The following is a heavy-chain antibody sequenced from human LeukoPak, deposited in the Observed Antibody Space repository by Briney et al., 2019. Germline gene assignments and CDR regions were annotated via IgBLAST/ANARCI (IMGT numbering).Heavy chain of an antibody. J-gene: IGHJ4*02. CDR1: GYTFTDYY. V-gene: IGHV1-2*02. CDR2: IDPNGGGT. D-gene: IGHD4-17*01. Sequence: ASVKASCKASGYTFTDYYMHWVRQAPGQGVEWMGWIDPNGGGTKYAQKFQGRVTMTRDTSISTAYMELSRLRSDDTAVYYCASLYGDYVSSDYWGQGTLVSVSS. CDR3: ASLYGDYVSSDY.